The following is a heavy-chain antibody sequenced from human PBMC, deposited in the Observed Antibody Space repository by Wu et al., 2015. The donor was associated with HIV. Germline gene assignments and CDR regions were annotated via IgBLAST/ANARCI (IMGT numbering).Heavy chain of an antibody. D-gene: IGHD3-22*01. CDR3: ARASAAVVSQRHRGKYYYYYGMDV. Sequence: QVQLVQSGAEVKKPGASVKVSCKASGYTFSKYDINWVRQAAGQGLEWMGWMNPNSDSTAYAQKFQGRVTITMDTSISTAYMELSSLRSEDTAVYYCARASAAVVSQRHRGKYYYYYGMDVWGQGTTVTVSS. CDR1: GYTFSKYD. V-gene: IGHV1-8*03. J-gene: IGHJ6*02. CDR2: MNPNSDST.